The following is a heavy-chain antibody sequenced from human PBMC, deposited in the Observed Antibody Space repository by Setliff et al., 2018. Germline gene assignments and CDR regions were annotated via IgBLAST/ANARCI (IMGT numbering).Heavy chain of an antibody. CDR3: ARRWSFGPYGSGIHDGFDM. Sequence: PSETLSLTCAVYDGSFSDYYWSWIRQPPGKGLEWIGEINHYGSTNYKSSLRSRVTISLDTSENQFSLKLNSVTAADTAVYYCARRWSFGPYGSGIHDGFDMWGQGTMVTVSS. CDR1: DGSFSDYY. J-gene: IGHJ3*02. D-gene: IGHD3-10*01. V-gene: IGHV4-34*01. CDR2: INHYGST.